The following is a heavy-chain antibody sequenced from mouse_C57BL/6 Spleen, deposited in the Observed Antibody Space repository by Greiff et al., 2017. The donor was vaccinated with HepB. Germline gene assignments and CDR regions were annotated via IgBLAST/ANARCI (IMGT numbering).Heavy chain of an antibody. D-gene: IGHD2-1*01. CDR3: AKYGNYDYFDY. Sequence: VQLQQSGPELVKPGASVKISCKASGYAFSSSWMNWVKQRPGKGLEWIGRIYPGDGDTNYNGKFKGKATLTADKSSSTAYMQLSSLTSEDSAVYFRAKYGNYDYFDYWGQGTTLTVSS. CDR2: IYPGDGDT. J-gene: IGHJ2*01. CDR1: GYAFSSSW. V-gene: IGHV1-82*01.